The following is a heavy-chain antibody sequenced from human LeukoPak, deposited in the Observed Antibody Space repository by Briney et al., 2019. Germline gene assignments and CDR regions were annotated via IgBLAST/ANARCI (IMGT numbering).Heavy chain of an antibody. J-gene: IGHJ4*02. D-gene: IGHD5-18*01. CDR1: GGSFSGYY. V-gene: IGHV4-4*07. CDR3: ARDSYGYSFDY. CDR2: IYTSGST. Sequence: PSETLSLTCAVYGGSFSGYYWSWIRQPAGKGLEWIGRIYTSGSTNYNPSLKSRVTMSVDTSKNQFSLKLSSVTAADTAVYYCARDSYGYSFDYWGQGTLVTVSS.